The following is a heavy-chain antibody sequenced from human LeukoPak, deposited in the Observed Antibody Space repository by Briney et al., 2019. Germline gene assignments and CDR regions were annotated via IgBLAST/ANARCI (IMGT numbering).Heavy chain of an antibody. Sequence: RASETLSLTCAVYGGSFSGYYWSWVSQPPGKGMEWLGEINHSGSTNYNPSLKSGVTISVDTSNHQFSLKLSSVTAADTAVYYCARRSVRVRGVIITMQPRGPMDVWGKGTTVTISS. V-gene: IGHV4-34*01. CDR3: ARRSVRVRGVIITMQPRGPMDV. CDR1: GGSFSGYY. CDR2: INHSGST. J-gene: IGHJ6*03. D-gene: IGHD3-10*01.